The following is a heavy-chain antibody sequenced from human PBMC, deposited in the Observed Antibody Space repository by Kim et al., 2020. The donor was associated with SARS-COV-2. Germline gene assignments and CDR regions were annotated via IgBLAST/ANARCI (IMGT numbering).Heavy chain of an antibody. Sequence: ASVKVSCKASGYTFTSYGISWVRQAPGQGLEWMGWISAYNGNTNYAQKLQGRVTMTTDTSTSTAYMELRSLRSDDTAVYYCARDWGSYDYGDPHDAFDIWGQGTMVTVSS. CDR3: ARDWGSYDYGDPHDAFDI. CDR2: ISAYNGNT. J-gene: IGHJ3*02. V-gene: IGHV1-18*01. D-gene: IGHD4-17*01. CDR1: GYTFTSYG.